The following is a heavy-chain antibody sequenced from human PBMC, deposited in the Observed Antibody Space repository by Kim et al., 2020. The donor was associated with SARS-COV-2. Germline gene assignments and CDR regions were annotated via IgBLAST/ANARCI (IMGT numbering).Heavy chain of an antibody. CDR1: GFTFKNYA. D-gene: IGHD3-10*01. J-gene: IGHJ5*02. CDR3: AKDIGDYITGSYFNSFDP. V-gene: IGHV3-23*01. CDR2: ISGSGDTT. Sequence: GGSLRLSCVASGFTFKNYAMVWIRQVPGKGLEWVSAISGSGDTTYYRDSVNGRFTISRDNSQSTLYVQMNSLRVEDTAVYFCAKDIGDYITGSYFNSFDPWGQGTLVTVSS.